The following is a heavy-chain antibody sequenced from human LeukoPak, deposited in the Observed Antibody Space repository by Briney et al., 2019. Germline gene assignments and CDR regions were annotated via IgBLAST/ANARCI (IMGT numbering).Heavy chain of an antibody. J-gene: IGHJ4*02. D-gene: IGHD3-22*01. CDR1: GFTFSSYW. CDR3: ARDPRRRYYDSSGLVDY. V-gene: IGHV3-7*01. CDR2: IKQDGSEK. Sequence: PGGSLRLSCAASGFTFSSYWMSWVRQAPGKGLEWVANIKQDGSEKYYVDSVKGRFTISRDNAKNSRYWQMNSLRAEDTAVYYCARDPRRRYYDSSGLVDYWGQGTLVTVSS.